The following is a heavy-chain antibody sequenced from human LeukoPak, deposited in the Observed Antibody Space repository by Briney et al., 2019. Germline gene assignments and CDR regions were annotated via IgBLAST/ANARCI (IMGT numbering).Heavy chain of an antibody. J-gene: IGHJ4*02. CDR3: AKTGSSGWYYFDY. CDR1: GLTFSTYA. V-gene: IGHV3-30-3*02. D-gene: IGHD6-19*01. Sequence: GGSLRLSCAASGLTFSTYAMHWVRQAPGKGLEWVAVISYDGSNKYYADSVKGRFTISRDNSKNTLYLQMNSLRADDTAVYYCAKTGSSGWYYFDYWGQGTLVTVSS. CDR2: ISYDGSNK.